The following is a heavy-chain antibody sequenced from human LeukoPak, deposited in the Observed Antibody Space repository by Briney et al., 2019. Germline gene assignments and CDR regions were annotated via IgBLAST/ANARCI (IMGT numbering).Heavy chain of an antibody. CDR1: GGSISSYY. D-gene: IGHD5-12*01. CDR3: ARHLVATIDNWFDP. Sequence: SETLSLTCTVSGGSISSYYWSWIRQPPGKGLEWIGYIYTSGSTNYNPSLKSRVTISVDTSKNQFFLTLSSVTAADTAVYYCARHLVATIDNWFDPWGQGPLVTVSS. V-gene: IGHV4-4*09. CDR2: IYTSGST. J-gene: IGHJ5*02.